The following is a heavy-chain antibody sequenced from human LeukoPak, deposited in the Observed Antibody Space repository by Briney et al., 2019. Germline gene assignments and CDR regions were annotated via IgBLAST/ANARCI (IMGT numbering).Heavy chain of an antibody. J-gene: IGHJ4*02. CDR2: ITPDGSEK. V-gene: IGHV3-7*01. CDR1: GFSYSAQW. D-gene: IGHD3-10*01. CDR3: ARDFVAMVRGALPDY. Sequence: GGSLRLSCAASGFSYSAQWMTWVRQAAGEGLEWVAHITPDGSEKYYVDSVKGRFTISRDNAKNSLYLQMNSLRAEDTAVYYCARDFVAMVRGALPDYWGQGTLVTVSS.